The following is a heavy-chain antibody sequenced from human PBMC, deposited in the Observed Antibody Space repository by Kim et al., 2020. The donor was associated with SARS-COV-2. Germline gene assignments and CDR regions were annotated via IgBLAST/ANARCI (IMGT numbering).Heavy chain of an antibody. CDR2: ISYDGSNK. D-gene: IGHD5-12*01. J-gene: IGHJ4*02. V-gene: IGHV3-30*04. CDR3: ARGTHSGYDEPGFDY. Sequence: GGSLRLSCAASGFTFSSYAMHWVRQAPGKGLEWVAVISYDGSNKYYADSVKGRFTISRDNSKNTLYLQMNSLRAEDTAVYYCARGTHSGYDEPGFDYWGQGTLVTVSS. CDR1: GFTFSSYA.